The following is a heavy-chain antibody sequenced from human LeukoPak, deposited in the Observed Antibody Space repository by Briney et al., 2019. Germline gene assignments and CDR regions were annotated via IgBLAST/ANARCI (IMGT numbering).Heavy chain of an antibody. Sequence: GRSLRLSCAASGFTFSSYGMHWVRQAPGKGLEWVAVIWYDGSNKYYAGSVKGRFTISRDNSKNTLYLQMNSLRAEDTAVYYCARDLDGGHHYGMDVWGQGTTVTVSS. CDR3: ARDLDGGHHYGMDV. CDR1: GFTFSSYG. D-gene: IGHD3/OR15-3a*01. V-gene: IGHV3-33*01. J-gene: IGHJ6*02. CDR2: IWYDGSNK.